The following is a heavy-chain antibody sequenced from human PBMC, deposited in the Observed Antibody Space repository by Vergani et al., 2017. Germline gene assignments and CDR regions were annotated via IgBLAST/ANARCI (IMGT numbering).Heavy chain of an antibody. CDR2: ISGSGGST. V-gene: IGHV3-23*04. Sequence: EVQLVESGGGLVQPGRSLRLSCAASGFTFDDYAMHWVRQAPGKGLEWVSGISGSGGSTYYADSVKGRFTISRDNSKNTLYLHMNSLRAEDTAVYFCAKDISSWYYFDYWGQGTLVTVSS. CDR3: AKDISSWYYFDY. D-gene: IGHD6-13*01. CDR1: GFTFDDYA. J-gene: IGHJ4*02.